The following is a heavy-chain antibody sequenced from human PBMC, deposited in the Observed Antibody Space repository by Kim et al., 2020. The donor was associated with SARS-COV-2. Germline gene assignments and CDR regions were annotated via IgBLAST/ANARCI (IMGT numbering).Heavy chain of an antibody. CDR2: ISSSGGST. V-gene: IGHV3-23*01. Sequence: GGSLRLSCAASGFTFSSYAMSWVRQAPGKGLEWVSAISSSGGSTYYADSVKGRFTISRDNSKNTLYLQMNSLRAEDTAVDYCAKDQDVHYCFSSGYNYWGQGTLVTVSS. CDR3: AKDQDVHYCFSSGYNY. J-gene: IGHJ4*02. CDR1: GFTFSSYA. D-gene: IGHD3-22*01.